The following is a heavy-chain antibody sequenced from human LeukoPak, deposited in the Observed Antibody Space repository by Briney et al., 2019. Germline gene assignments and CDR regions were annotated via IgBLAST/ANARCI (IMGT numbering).Heavy chain of an antibody. J-gene: IGHJ4*02. D-gene: IGHD6-19*01. CDR3: ARRWSSGWYAY. V-gene: IGHV4-39*01. Sequence: SETLSLTCSVSGDSISSSSSYWGWIRQPPGKGLECYSGSTYYNTSLKSRVTISVDTSKNQFSLKLSSVTAADTAVYYCARRWSSGWYAYWGQGTLVTVSS. CDR1: GDSISSSSSY. CDR2: YSGST.